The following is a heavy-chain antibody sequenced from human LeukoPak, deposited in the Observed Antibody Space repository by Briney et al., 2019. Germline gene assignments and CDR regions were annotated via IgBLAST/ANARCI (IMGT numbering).Heavy chain of an antibody. CDR3: ASNYYDSSGYYFP. D-gene: IGHD3-22*01. CDR1: GYTFTSYD. V-gene: IGHV1-69*13. CDR2: IIPIFGTA. Sequence: GASVKVSCKASGYTFTSYDISWVRQAPGQGLEWMGGIIPIFGTANYAQKFQGRVTITADESTSTAYMELSSLRSEDTAVYYCASNYYDSSGYYFPWGQGTLVTVSS. J-gene: IGHJ4*02.